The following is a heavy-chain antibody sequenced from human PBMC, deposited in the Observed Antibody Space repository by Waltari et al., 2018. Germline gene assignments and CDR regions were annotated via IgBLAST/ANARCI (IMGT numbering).Heavy chain of an antibody. CDR1: GFAFNTFS. Sequence: DVQLLESGGGLVQPGGSLRLSCAASGFAFNTFSMTWFRQPPGKGLEWVSLIRRNSDILPYADSVRGRFTISRDNSKNTLYLQMNSLRADDTAVYFCAKEYSDYPDPFDYWGQGTLVTVSS. CDR2: IRRNSDIL. V-gene: IGHV3-23*01. J-gene: IGHJ4*02. D-gene: IGHD5-12*01. CDR3: AKEYSDYPDPFDY.